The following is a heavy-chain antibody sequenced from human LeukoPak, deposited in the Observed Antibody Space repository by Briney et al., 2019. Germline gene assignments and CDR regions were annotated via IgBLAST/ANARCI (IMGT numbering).Heavy chain of an antibody. CDR2: IIPSLDIS. CDR3: ARDHCSRGSCLGGH. CDR1: GDTFITYT. Sequence: SVKVSCKASGDTFITYTFSWVRRAPGQGLEWMGRIIPSLDISNYAQKFQGRVTLTADKSTTTTYMELTSLRTEDTAIYYCARDHCSRGSCLGGHWGQGTLVTVSS. J-gene: IGHJ4*02. D-gene: IGHD2-15*01. V-gene: IGHV1-69*04.